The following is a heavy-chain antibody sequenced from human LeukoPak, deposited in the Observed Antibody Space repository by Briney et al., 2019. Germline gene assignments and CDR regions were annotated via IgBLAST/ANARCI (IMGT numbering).Heavy chain of an antibody. Sequence: PGGSLRLSCAASGFTVSSNYMSWVRQAPGKGLEWVSVIYSGGSTYYADSVKGRFTNSRDNSKNTLYLQMNSLRVEDTAVYYCARGLRAAAAGYYYYYMDVWGKGTTVTVSS. CDR1: GFTVSSNY. J-gene: IGHJ6*03. V-gene: IGHV3-53*01. D-gene: IGHD6-13*01. CDR2: IYSGGST. CDR3: ARGLRAAAAGYYYYYMDV.